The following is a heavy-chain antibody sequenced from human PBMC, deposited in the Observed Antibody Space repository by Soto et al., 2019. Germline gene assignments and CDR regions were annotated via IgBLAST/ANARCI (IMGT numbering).Heavy chain of an antibody. CDR2: ISSNGGST. V-gene: IGHV3-64D*06. D-gene: IGHD6-13*01. Sequence: PGGSLRLSCSASGFTFSSYAMHWVRQAPGKGLEYVSAISSNGGSTYYADSVKGRFTISRDNSKNTLYLQMSSLRAEDTAVYYCVKEVVAAAVIWFDPWGQGTLVTVSS. CDR3: VKEVVAAAVIWFDP. J-gene: IGHJ5*02. CDR1: GFTFSSYA.